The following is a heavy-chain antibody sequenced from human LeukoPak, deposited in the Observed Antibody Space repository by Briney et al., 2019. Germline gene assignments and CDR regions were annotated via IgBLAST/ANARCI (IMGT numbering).Heavy chain of an antibody. J-gene: IGHJ6*02. CDR3: ARGYDWGGIYYYGMDV. D-gene: IGHD5-12*01. CDR1: GGSISSYY. CDR2: IYYSGST. V-gene: IGHV4-59*01. Sequence: SSETLSLTCTVSGGSISSYYWSWIRQPPGKGLEWIGYIYYSGSTNYNPSLKSRVTISVHTSKNQFSLKLSSVTAAATAVYYCARGYDWGGIYYYGMDVWGQGTTVTVSS.